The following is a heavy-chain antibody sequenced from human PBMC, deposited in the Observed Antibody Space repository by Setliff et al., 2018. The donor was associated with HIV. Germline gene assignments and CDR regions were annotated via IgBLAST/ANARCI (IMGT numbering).Heavy chain of an antibody. J-gene: IGHJ3*02. CDR1: GGSISSGSYH. D-gene: IGHD2-15*01. CDR2: IYTSGST. CDR3: SRAGAATRKAFDI. V-gene: IGHV4-61*09. Sequence: SVTLSLTCTVYGGSISSGSYHWSWIRQPAGKGLEWIGHIYTSGSTNYNPSLKSRVTISVDTSKNQFSLKLSSVTAADTAVYYCSRAGAATRKAFDIWGQGTMVTVSS.